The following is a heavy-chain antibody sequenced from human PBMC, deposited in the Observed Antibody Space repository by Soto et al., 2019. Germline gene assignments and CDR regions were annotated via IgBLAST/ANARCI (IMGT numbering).Heavy chain of an antibody. V-gene: IGHV4-59*08. Sequence: PSETLSLTCSVSGASINNYYWSWIRQSPGNGLEWIGYISYSGGTSYNPSLRSRVTISIDTSKNHFSLKLSSVTAADTAVYYCARLHIYTGDPTDYWGQGTLVTVSS. CDR3: ARLHIYTGDPTDY. CDR2: ISYSGGT. J-gene: IGHJ4*02. D-gene: IGHD3-9*01. CDR1: GASINNYY.